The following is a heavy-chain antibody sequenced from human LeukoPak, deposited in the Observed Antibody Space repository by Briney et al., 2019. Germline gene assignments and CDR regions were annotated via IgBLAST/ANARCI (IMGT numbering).Heavy chain of an antibody. CDR2: IYYSGST. CDR3: ARESRSGDDFNIDLFDY. V-gene: IGHV4-59*12. Sequence: SETLSLTCTVSGGSISSYYWSWIRQPPGKGLEWIGYIYYSGSTNYNPSLKSRVTISVDTSKNQFSLKLSSVTAADTAVYYCARESRSGDDFNIDLFDYWGQGTLVTVSS. J-gene: IGHJ4*02. CDR1: GGSISSYY. D-gene: IGHD3-10*01.